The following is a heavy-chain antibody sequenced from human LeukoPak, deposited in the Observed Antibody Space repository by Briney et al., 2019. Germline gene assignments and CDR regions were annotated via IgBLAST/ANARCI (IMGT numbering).Heavy chain of an antibody. CDR1: GYTFTGYY. CDR3: ARETYYYDSSGYFDY. D-gene: IGHD3-22*01. Sequence: ASVKVSCKASGYTFTGYYMHWVRQAPGQGLEWMGRINPNSGGTNYAQKFQGRVTMTRDTSISTAYMELSRLRSDGTAVYYCARETYYYDSSGYFDYWGQGTLVTVSS. V-gene: IGHV1-2*06. J-gene: IGHJ4*02. CDR2: INPNSGGT.